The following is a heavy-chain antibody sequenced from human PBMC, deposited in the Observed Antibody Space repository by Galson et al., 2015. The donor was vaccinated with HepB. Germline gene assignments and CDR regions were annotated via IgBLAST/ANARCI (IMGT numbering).Heavy chain of an antibody. J-gene: IGHJ4*02. CDR3: AVTKYYDFWSGPSYFDY. Sequence: SLRLSCAASGFTFSSYAMSWVRQAPGKGLEWVSAISGSGGSTYYADSVKGRFTISRDNSKNTLYLQMNSLRDEDTAVYYCAVTKYYDFWSGPSYFDYWGQGTLVTVSS. D-gene: IGHD3-3*01. CDR1: GFTFSSYA. V-gene: IGHV3-23*01. CDR2: ISGSGGST.